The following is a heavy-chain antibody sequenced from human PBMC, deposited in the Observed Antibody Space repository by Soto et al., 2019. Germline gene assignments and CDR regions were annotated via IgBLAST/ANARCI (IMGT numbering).Heavy chain of an antibody. CDR3: VKAISERYNSAKAFAM. V-gene: IGHV3-23*01. Sequence: GGSLRLSCAVSGLTFSDYPMSWVRQAPGKGLEWVSTISGSGLLTYYADSVNGRFTISRDNSKNTLYLQMSSLRVEDTAVYYCVKAISERYNSAKAFAMWGQGTMVTVSS. J-gene: IGHJ3*02. D-gene: IGHD2-2*02. CDR2: ISGSGLLT. CDR1: GLTFSDYP.